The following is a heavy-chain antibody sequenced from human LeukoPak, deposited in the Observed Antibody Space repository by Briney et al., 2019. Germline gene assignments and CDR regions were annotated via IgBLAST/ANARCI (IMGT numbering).Heavy chain of an antibody. CDR2: IIPIFGTA. CDR1: GGTFSSYA. V-gene: IGHV1-69*06. CDR3: ARVGDGLTYYFDY. D-gene: IGHD3-10*01. Sequence: GASVKVSCKASGGTFSSYAISWVRQAPGQGLEWMGGIIPIFGTANYAQKFQGRVTITADKSTSTAYMELSSLRSEDTAVYYCARVGDGLTYYFDYWGQGTLVTVSS. J-gene: IGHJ4*02.